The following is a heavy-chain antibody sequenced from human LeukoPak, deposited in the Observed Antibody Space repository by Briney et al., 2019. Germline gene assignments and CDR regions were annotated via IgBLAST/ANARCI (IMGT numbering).Heavy chain of an antibody. CDR1: GYTFTGYY. V-gene: IGHV1-2*02. D-gene: IGHD3-3*01. Sequence: ASVKVSCKASGYTFTGYYMHWVRQAPGQGLEWMGWNNPNSGGTNYAQKFQGRVTMTRDTSISTAYMELSRLRSDDTAVYYCARAPRSYDFWSGNTRGGGVTARGRYYYMDVWGKGTTVTVSS. J-gene: IGHJ6*03. CDR3: ARAPRSYDFWSGNTRGGGVTARGRYYYMDV. CDR2: NNPNSGGT.